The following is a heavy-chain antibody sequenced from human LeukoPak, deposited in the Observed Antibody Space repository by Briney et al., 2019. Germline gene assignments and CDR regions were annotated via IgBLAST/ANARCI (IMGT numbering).Heavy chain of an antibody. J-gene: IGHJ6*03. CDR1: GYTFTSYD. Sequence: ASVKLSCKASGYTFTSYDINWARQASGQGLEWMGWMNPNRGNTGYAQKFQGRVTITRNISLGTAYMELSSLRSEDTAVYYCARGRGIAGYYYYIDVWGKGTTVTVSS. V-gene: IGHV1-8*03. D-gene: IGHD6-13*01. CDR3: ARGRGIAGYYYYIDV. CDR2: MNPNRGNT.